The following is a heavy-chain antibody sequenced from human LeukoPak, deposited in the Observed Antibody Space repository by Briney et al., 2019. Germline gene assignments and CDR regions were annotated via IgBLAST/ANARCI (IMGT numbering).Heavy chain of an antibody. CDR1: GFTFSNSG. J-gene: IGHJ4*02. D-gene: IGHD3-3*01. CDR2: ISGSGDST. V-gene: IGHV3-23*01. Sequence: GGSLRLSCAASGFTFSNSGMNWVRQAPGKGLEGGSTISGSGDSTYYADSVKGRFTSSRDNSKNTLYLQMNSLRAEDTAVYYCAKGAYYADWGQGTLVTVSS. CDR3: AKGAYYAD.